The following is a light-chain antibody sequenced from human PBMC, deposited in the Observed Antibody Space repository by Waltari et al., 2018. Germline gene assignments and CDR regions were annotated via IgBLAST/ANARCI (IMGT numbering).Light chain of an antibody. CDR3: QQYNNWPLYT. Sequence: ETVMTQSPATLSVSPGGRATLSCRASQSLGTNLAWYQQKPGQAPRLLIYGASSRATGVPARFSGSGSGTDFTLTISSLQSEDFVVYCCQQYNNWPLYTFGQGTKLEI. CDR1: QSLGTN. CDR2: GAS. V-gene: IGKV3-15*01. J-gene: IGKJ2*01.